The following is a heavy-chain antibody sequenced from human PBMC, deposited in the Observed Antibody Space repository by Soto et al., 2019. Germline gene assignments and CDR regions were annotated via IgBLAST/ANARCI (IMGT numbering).Heavy chain of an antibody. Sequence: GGSLRLSCAASGFTFSSYGMHWVRQAPGKVLEWVAVISYDGSNKYYADAVKGRFTISRDNSKNTLYLQMNSLRAEDTAVYYCARDGLKLTCPYYYYGMDVWGQGTTVNVSS. D-gene: IGHD2-15*01. CDR2: ISYDGSNK. J-gene: IGHJ6*02. CDR1: GFTFSSYG. V-gene: IGHV3-30*03. CDR3: ARDGLKLTCPYYYYGMDV.